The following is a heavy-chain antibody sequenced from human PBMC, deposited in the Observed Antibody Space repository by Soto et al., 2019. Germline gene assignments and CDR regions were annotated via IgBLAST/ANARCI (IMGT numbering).Heavy chain of an antibody. CDR2: ISSSSSYI. D-gene: IGHD2-2*01. V-gene: IGHV3-21*01. CDR3: APSAIGDAFDI. J-gene: IGHJ3*02. CDR1: GFTFSSYS. Sequence: PVGSLRLSCAASGFTFSSYSMNWVRQAPGKGLEWVSSISSSSSYIYYADSVKGRFTISRDNAKNSLYLQMNSLRAEDTAVYYCAPSAIGDAFDIWGQGTMFTVSS.